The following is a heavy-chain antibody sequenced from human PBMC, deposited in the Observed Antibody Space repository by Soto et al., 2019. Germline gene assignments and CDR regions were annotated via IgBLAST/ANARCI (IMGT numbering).Heavy chain of an antibody. CDR2: VWYDESKK. CDR1: GLTNFSSYG. D-gene: IGHD6-6*01. V-gene: IGHV3-33*01. CDR3: ARGHISSTKNWLDP. J-gene: IGHJ5*02. Sequence: GGSLRLSCAMSGLTNFSSYGMHWVRQAPGKGLEWVAVVWYDESKKYYADSVKGRFTISKDNSKNTVYLQMNSLRVEDTAMYYCARGHISSTKNWLDPWGQGTLVTVSS.